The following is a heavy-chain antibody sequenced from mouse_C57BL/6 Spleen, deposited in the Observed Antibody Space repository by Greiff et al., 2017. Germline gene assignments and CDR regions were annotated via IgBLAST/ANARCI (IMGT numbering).Heavy chain of an antibody. CDR2: INPGSGGT. V-gene: IGHV1-54*01. CDR1: GYAFTNYL. Sequence: VQLQQSGAELVRPGTSVKVSCKASGYAFTNYLIEWVKQRPGQGLEWIGVINPGSGGTNYKEKLKGKATLTADKSYSTAYLQLSSLTSEDSAVYFCARSPYYAIAYCGQGTSVTVSS. J-gene: IGHJ4*01. CDR3: ARSPYYAIAY.